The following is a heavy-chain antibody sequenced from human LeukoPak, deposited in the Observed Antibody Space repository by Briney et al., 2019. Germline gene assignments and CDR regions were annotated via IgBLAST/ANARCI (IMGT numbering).Heavy chain of an antibody. J-gene: IGHJ6*02. D-gene: IGHD6-13*01. CDR2: MNPNSGNT. CDR3: AESIAAAGIKKEYYGMDV. Sequence: ASVKVSCKASGYTFTSYDINWVRQATGQGLEWMGWMNPNSGNTGYAQKFQGRVTMTRNTSISTAYMELSSLRSEDTAVYYCAESIAAAGIKKEYYGMDVWGQGTTVTVSS. V-gene: IGHV1-8*01. CDR1: GYTFTSYD.